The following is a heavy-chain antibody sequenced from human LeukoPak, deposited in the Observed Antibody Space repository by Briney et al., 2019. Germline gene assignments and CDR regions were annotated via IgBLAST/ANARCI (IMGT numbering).Heavy chain of an antibody. CDR1: GDFISSSSYY. CDR2: IYYSGST. D-gene: IGHD2-2*01. CDR3: ARGTSFHFDY. V-gene: IGHV4-39*01. Sequence: PSETLSLTCTVSGDFISSSSYYWGWIRQPPGTGLEWIGSIYYSGSTYYNPSLKSRVTISVDTSKNQFSLKLTSVTAADTAVYYCARGTSFHFDYWGQGALVTVSS. J-gene: IGHJ4*02.